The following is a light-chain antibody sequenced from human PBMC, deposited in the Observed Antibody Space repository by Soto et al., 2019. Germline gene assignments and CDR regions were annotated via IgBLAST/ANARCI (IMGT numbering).Light chain of an antibody. CDR1: QGISNY. V-gene: IGKV1-27*01. Sequence: NHRTQSPSSLSASVGDRVTITCRASQGISNYLAWYQQKPGKVPKLLIYAASTLHSGVPSRFSGSGSGTDFTLTISSLQPEDVATYYCQKYNSPPWTFGQGTKVDIK. CDR2: AAS. J-gene: IGKJ1*01. CDR3: QKYNSPPWT.